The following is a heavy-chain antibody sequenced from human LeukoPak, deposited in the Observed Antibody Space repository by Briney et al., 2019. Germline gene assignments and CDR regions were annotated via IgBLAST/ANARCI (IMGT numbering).Heavy chain of an antibody. Sequence: GGSLRLSCAASGFTFSSYAMSWVRQAPGKGLEWVSAISGSGGSTYYADSEKGRFTISRDNSKNTLYLQMNSLRAEDTAVYYCAKPPTGGIAVAGPFDYWGQGTLVTVSS. J-gene: IGHJ4*02. D-gene: IGHD6-19*01. CDR2: ISGSGGST. CDR3: AKPPTGGIAVAGPFDY. CDR1: GFTFSSYA. V-gene: IGHV3-23*01.